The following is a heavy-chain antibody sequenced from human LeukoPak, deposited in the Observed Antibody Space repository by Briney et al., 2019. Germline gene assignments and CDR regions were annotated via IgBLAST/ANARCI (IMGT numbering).Heavy chain of an antibody. J-gene: IGHJ4*02. Sequence: GASVKVSCKASGYTFTSYGISWVQQAPGQGLEWMGWISAYNGNTNYAQKLQGRVTMTTDTSTSTAYMELRSLRSDDTAVYYCAISAADNYFDYWGQGTLVTVSS. CDR1: GYTFTSYG. CDR2: ISAYNGNT. V-gene: IGHV1-18*01. CDR3: AISAADNYFDY. D-gene: IGHD6-13*01.